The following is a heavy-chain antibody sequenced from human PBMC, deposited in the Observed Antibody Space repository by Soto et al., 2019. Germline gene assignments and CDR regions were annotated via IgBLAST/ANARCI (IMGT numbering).Heavy chain of an antibody. CDR1: GFIFSGSA. J-gene: IGHJ4*02. V-gene: IGHV3-73*01. Sequence: EVQLVESGGGLVQPGGSLKLSCAASGFIFSGSAVHWVRQASGKGLEWVGGILSKAGNYATAYPASMKGRFTISRDDSENTAFLQMNSLKTEDTAMYYCIRGGSPYYYDYWGQGTLVAVSS. CDR2: ILSKAGNYAT. CDR3: IRGGSPYYYDY.